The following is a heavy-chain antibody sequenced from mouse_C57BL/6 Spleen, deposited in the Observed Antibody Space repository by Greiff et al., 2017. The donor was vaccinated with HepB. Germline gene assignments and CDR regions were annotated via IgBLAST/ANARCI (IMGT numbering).Heavy chain of an antibody. CDR3: ASLDSSGYFDY. V-gene: IGHV3-6*01. D-gene: IGHD3-2*02. CDR1: GYSITSGYY. CDR2: ISYDGSN. J-gene: IGHJ2*01. Sequence: ESGPGLVKPSQSLSLTCSVPGYSITSGYYWNWIRQFPGNKLEWMGYISYDGSNNYNPSLKNRISITRDTSKNQFFLKLNSVTTEDTATYYCASLDSSGYFDYWGQGTTLTVSS.